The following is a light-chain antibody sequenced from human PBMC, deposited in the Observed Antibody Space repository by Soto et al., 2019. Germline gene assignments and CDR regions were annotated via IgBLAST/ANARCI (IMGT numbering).Light chain of an antibody. CDR2: DNN. V-gene: IGLV1-44*01. Sequence: QSVLSRPPSASGTPWQRVAISCSGSSSNIGRNTVNWYQQLPGTAPKLLIYDNNRRPSGVPDRFSGSKSGTSAPLAISGLQSEDEADYYCAAWDDSLTGLNVFGTGTKVTVL. CDR3: AAWDDSLTGLNV. J-gene: IGLJ1*01. CDR1: SSNIGRNT.